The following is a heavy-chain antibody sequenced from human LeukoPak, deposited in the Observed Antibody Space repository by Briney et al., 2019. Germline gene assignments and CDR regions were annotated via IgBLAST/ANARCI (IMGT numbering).Heavy chain of an antibody. D-gene: IGHD3-9*01. Sequence: GGSLRLSCAASGFTFSTYSMNWVRQAPGKGLEWVSSISSSSSYIYYADSVKGRFTISRDNAKKSLYLQMNSLRAEDTAVYYCARDGVLRHFDWLYYFDYWGQGTLVTVSS. V-gene: IGHV3-21*04. CDR2: ISSSSSYI. J-gene: IGHJ4*02. CDR1: GFTFSTYS. CDR3: ARDGVLRHFDWLYYFDY.